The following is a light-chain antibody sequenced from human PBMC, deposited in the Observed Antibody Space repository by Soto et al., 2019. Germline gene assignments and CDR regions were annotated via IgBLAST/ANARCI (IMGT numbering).Light chain of an antibody. CDR1: SSDVGGYNY. CDR3: SSYTSSSILV. CDR2: EVS. J-gene: IGLJ2*01. Sequence: QSALTQPASVSGSPGQSITISCTGTSSDVGGYNYVSWYQQHPGKAPKLMIYEVSNRPSGVSNRLSGSKSGNTASLTISGLQAEDEADYYCSSYTSSSILVFGGGTKVTVL. V-gene: IGLV2-14*01.